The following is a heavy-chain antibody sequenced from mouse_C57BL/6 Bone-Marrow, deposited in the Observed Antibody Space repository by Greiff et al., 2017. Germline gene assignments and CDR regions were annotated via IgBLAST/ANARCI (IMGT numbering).Heavy chain of an antibody. Sequence: VQLKESGAELVRPGASVKLSCTASGFNIKDDYMHWVKQRPEQGLEWIGWIDPENGDTEYASKFQGKATITAGTSSNTAYLQLSSLTSEDTAVYYCTTQATTDYWGQGTTLTVSS. CDR3: TTQATTDY. J-gene: IGHJ2*01. V-gene: IGHV14-4*01. D-gene: IGHD3-2*02. CDR2: IDPENGDT. CDR1: GFNIKDDY.